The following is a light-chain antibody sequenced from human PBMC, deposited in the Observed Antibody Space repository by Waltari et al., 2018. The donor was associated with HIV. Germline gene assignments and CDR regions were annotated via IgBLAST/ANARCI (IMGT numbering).Light chain of an antibody. J-gene: IGKJ3*01. Sequence: DIQMTQSPSSLSASVGHRVTITCRASKSVSSNLNWYQQKPGKAPDLLVYSASTLHDGVPSRFSGGGSGTDFTLTISGLQPEDFATDFCQQSYTAPFSFGPGTKVDVK. CDR3: QQSYTAPFS. CDR2: SAS. CDR1: KSVSSN. V-gene: IGKV1-39*01.